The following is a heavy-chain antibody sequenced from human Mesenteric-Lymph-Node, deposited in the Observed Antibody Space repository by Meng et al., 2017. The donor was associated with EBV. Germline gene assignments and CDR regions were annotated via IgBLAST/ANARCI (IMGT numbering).Heavy chain of an antibody. CDR2: INPSSGGT. V-gene: IGHV1-46*01. Sequence: QVHLVQSGAEVKKPWASVKVPCKTSGYTFTSNYIHWLRHVPGQGLEWMGLINPSSGGTSYAQKFQGRVTMTRDTSTSTVYMELSSLSSDDTAVYYCTRVVYREFDPWGQGTLVTVSS. CDR3: TRVVYREFDP. D-gene: IGHD5/OR15-5a*01. J-gene: IGHJ5*02. CDR1: GYTFTSNY.